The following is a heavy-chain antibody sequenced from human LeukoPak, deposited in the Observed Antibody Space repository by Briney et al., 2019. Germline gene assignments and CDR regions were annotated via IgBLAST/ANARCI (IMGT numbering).Heavy chain of an antibody. J-gene: IGHJ3*02. CDR3: ARNYYYDSSGYYSDAFDI. CDR2: ISTSGST. V-gene: IGHV4-61*02. D-gene: IGHD3-22*01. CDR1: GYSISSGTYY. Sequence: PSQTLSLTCTVSGYSISSGTYYWTWIRQPAGKGLEWIGRISTSGSTNYNPSLKSRVTISLDTSKNQFSLKLSSVTAADTAVYYCARNYYYDSSGYYSDAFDIWGQGTMVTVSS.